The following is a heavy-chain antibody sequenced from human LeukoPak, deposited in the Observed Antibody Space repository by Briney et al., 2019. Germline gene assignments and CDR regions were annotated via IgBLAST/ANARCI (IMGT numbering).Heavy chain of an antibody. CDR3: VREGSYVEGAERAFDY. CDR2: IYYTGNT. CDR1: GGSISNYY. D-gene: IGHD5-24*01. J-gene: IGHJ4*02. Sequence: SETLSLTCTVSGGSISNYYWNWIRQPPGKGLEWIGYIYYTGNTNYNPSLKSRVTISVDTSKNQFSLKLSSVTAANTAVYYCVREGSYVEGAERAFDYWGQGTLVTVSS. V-gene: IGHV4-59*12.